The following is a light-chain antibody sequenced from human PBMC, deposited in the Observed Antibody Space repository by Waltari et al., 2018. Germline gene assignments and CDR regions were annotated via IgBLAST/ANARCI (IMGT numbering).Light chain of an antibody. CDR2: WAS. Sequence: DIVMTQSPDSLAVSLGERATINCESSQSVLYSSNNKNYLAWYQQKPGQPPKLLIYWASTPDSGVPDRFSGSGSGTDFTLSISSLQAEDVAFYYCQQYYSTPYTFGQGTKLEIK. J-gene: IGKJ2*01. CDR1: QSVLYSSNNKNY. CDR3: QQYYSTPYT. V-gene: IGKV4-1*01.